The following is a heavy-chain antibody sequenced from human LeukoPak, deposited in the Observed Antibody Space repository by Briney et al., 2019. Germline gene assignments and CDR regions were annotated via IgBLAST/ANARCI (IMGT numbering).Heavy chain of an antibody. CDR2: INPNSGYT. CDR1: GNTFTSDD. J-gene: IGHJ4*02. Sequence: ASVKVSCKASGNTFTSDDINWVRQATGQGLEWLGRINPNSGYTDYAQKFQGRVTMTRDTSISTAYMELSSLKSDDTAVYYCARMFRFGDYDSIFFWGQGTLVTVSS. V-gene: IGHV1-2*06. D-gene: IGHD4-17*01. CDR3: ARMFRFGDYDSIFF.